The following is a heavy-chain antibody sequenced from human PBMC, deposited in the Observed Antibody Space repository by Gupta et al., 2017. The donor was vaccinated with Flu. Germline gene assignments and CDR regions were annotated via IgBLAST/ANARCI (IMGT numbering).Heavy chain of an antibody. J-gene: IGHJ6*01. D-gene: IGHD2-15*01. Sequence: EVQLVESGGGLVQPGGSLRLSCAASGFTVSSNYMSWVRQAPGKGLEWVSVIYSGGSTYYADSVKGRFTISRHNSKNTLYFQMNSLRAEDTAVYYCARSYGYCSGGSCYPPLYGMDVWGQGTTV. CDR3: ARSYGYCSGGSCYPPLYGMDV. CDR1: GFTVSSNY. V-gene: IGHV3-53*04. CDR2: IYSGGST.